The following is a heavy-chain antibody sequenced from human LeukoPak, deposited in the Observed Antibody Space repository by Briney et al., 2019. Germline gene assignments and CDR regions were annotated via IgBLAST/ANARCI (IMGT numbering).Heavy chain of an antibody. CDR1: GYTFSRYW. J-gene: IGHJ3*02. CDR2: IKQDGSEK. CDR3: ASCIAAAGTSSDDAFDI. D-gene: IGHD6-13*01. Sequence: GGSLRLSCAASGYTFSRYWMSWVRQAPGKGLEWVANIKQDGSEKYYVDSVKGRFTISRDNAKNSLYLQMNSLRSEETAGYYCASCIAAAGTSSDDAFDIWGQGTMVTVSS. V-gene: IGHV3-7*01.